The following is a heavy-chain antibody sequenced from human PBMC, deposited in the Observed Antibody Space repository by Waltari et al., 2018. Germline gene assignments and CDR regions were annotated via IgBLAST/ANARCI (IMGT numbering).Heavy chain of an antibody. V-gene: IGHV4-38-2*01. CDR1: GYSISSGYY. J-gene: IGHJ6*02. CDR3: ARRLVVVPAATDYYYGMDV. Sequence: QVQLQESGPGLVKPSETLSLTCAAPGYSISSGYYWGWIRQPPGTGLEWIGSIYHSGSTYYNPSLKSRVTISVDTSKNQFSLKLSSVTAADTAVYYCARRLVVVPAATDYYYGMDVWGQGTTVTVSS. CDR2: IYHSGST. D-gene: IGHD2-2*01.